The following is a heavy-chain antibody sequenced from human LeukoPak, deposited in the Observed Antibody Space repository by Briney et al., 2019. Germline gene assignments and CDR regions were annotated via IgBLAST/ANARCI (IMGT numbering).Heavy chain of an antibody. CDR2: IYYSGST. J-gene: IGHJ3*02. D-gene: IGHD3-10*01. V-gene: IGHV4-59*01. CDR3: ARRRGPPYDAFDI. Sequence: TSETLSLTCTVSGGSISSYYWSWIRQPPGKGLEWIGYIYYSGSTNYNPSLKSRVTISVDTSKNQFSLKLSFVTAADTAVYYCARRRGPPYDAFDIWGQGTMVTVSS. CDR1: GGSISSYY.